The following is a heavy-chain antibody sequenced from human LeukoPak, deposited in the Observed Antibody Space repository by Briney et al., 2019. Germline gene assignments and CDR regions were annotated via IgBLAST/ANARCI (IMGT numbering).Heavy chain of an antibody. CDR3: ARQGAYGDYSYYYGMDV. Sequence: SETLSLTCTVPGSSISSSSYYWGWIRQPPGKGLEWIGSIYYSGSTYYNPSLKSRVTISVDTSKNQFSLKLSSVTAADTAVYYCARQGAYGDYSYYYGMDVWGQGTTVTVSS. D-gene: IGHD4-17*01. CDR2: IYYSGST. V-gene: IGHV4-39*01. J-gene: IGHJ6*02. CDR1: GSSISSSSYY.